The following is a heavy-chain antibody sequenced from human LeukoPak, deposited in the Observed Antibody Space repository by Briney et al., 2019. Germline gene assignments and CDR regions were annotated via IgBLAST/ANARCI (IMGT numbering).Heavy chain of an antibody. CDR3: ARADYDTSAYCYTFDY. J-gene: IGHJ4*02. D-gene: IGHD3-22*01. CDR2: IYYRGST. V-gene: IGHV4-59*01. Sequence: SEALSLTCTVSGGSINGYYWSWIRQPPEKGLEWIGYIYYRGSTNYNPSLKSRVTISVDTSKNQFSLKLSSVTAADTAVYYCARADYDTSAYCYTFDYWGQGTLVTVSS. CDR1: GGSINGYY.